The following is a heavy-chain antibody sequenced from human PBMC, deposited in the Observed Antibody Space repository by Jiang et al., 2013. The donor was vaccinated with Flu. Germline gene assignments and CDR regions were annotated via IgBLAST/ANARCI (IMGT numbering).Heavy chain of an antibody. D-gene: IGHD6-6*01. J-gene: IGHJ4*02. CDR1: GDSVSSNSAA. CDR3: ARYGHSSSSAGAGYFDY. V-gene: IGHV6-1*01. Sequence: SQTLSLTCAISGDSVSSNSAAWNWIRQSPSRGLEWLGRTYYRSKWYNDYAVSVKSRITINPDTSKNQFSLQLNSVTPEDTAVYYCARYGHSSSSAGAGYFDYWGQGTLVTVSS. CDR2: TYYRSKWYN.